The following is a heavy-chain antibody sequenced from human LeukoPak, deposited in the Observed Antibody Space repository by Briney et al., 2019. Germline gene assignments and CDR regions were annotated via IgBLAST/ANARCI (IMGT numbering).Heavy chain of an antibody. V-gene: IGHV1-69*13. CDR3: ARARTYYYGMDV. J-gene: IGHJ6*02. CDR1: GGTFSSYA. CDR2: IIPIFGTA. Sequence: SVKVSCKASGGTFSSYAISWVRQAPGQGLEWMGGIIPIFGTANYAQKFQGRVTITADESTSTAYMELSSLRSEDTAVYYCARARTYYYGMDVWGQGTTVTVSS.